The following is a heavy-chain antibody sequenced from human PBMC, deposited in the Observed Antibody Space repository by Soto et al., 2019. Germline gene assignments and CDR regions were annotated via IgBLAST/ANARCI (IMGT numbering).Heavy chain of an antibody. J-gene: IGHJ4*02. Sequence: GGSLRLSCAASGFTFSSYWMQWVRQAPGKGPVWASRINSDGSSTTYAESVKGRFSVSRDNAKNTLYLQMDSLKTEDTAVYFCARDDRDYVWGSFRYFDSWGQGTQVTVSS. CDR1: GFTFSSYW. CDR3: ARDDRDYVWGSFRYFDS. CDR2: INSDGSST. D-gene: IGHD3-16*01. V-gene: IGHV3-74*01.